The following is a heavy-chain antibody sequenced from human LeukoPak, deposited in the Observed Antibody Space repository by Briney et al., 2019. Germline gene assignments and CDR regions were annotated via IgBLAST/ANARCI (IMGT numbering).Heavy chain of an antibody. J-gene: IGHJ4*02. CDR1: GGSISSYY. D-gene: IGHD3-10*01. CDR2: IYYSGST. CDR3: ARSVRYFGLIDY. V-gene: IGHV4-59*08. Sequence: SETLSLTCTVSGGSISSYYWSWIRQPPGKGLEWIGYIYYSGSTIYNPSLESRVAISVDTSQNQFSLKLTSVTAAATAVYYCARSVRYFGLIDYWGQGTLVTVSS.